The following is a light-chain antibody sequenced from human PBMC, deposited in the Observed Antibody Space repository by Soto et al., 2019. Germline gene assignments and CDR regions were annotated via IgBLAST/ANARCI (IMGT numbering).Light chain of an antibody. J-gene: IGLJ3*02. V-gene: IGLV2-14*01. Sequence: QSALTQPASVSGSPGQSITISCTGTSNDVGGYNSVSWYQQHPGTAPQLMIYDVSYRPSGVSTRFSGSRSGNTASLTISGLQADDEADYFCSSYSTYNARVFGGGTKLTVL. CDR3: SSYSTYNARV. CDR2: DVS. CDR1: SNDVGGYNS.